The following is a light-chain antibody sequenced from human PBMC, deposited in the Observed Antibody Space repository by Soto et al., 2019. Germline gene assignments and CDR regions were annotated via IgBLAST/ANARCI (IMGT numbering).Light chain of an antibody. CDR1: QTITPTF. CDR2: GAS. V-gene: IGKV3-20*01. J-gene: IGKJ4*01. Sequence: EIVLTQSPGTLSLSPGERATLSCRASQTITPTFLAWYQQKPGQAPRLLIYGASSRATDIPDRFSGSGSGTDFTLTISKLEPEDFAVYYCLQFGVSPTFGGGTKVDIK. CDR3: LQFGVSPT.